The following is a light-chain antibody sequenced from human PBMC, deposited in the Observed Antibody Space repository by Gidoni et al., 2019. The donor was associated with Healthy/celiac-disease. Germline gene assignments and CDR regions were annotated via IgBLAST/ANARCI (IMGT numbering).Light chain of an antibody. CDR3: QQYGSSPRLT. CDR1: QSVSIRY. CDR2: GAS. J-gene: IGKJ4*01. Sequence: IVFPQSPGPRSVSPGAGATLSCRASQSVSIRYLGWYQQKPGQAPRLLIYGASSRATGIPDRFSGSGSGTDFTLTISRLEPEDFAVYYCQQYGSSPRLTFGGXTKVEIK. V-gene: IGKV3-20*01.